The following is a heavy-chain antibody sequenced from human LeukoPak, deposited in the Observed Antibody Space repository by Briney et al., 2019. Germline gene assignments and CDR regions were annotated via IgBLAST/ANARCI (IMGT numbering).Heavy chain of an antibody. CDR2: ISSSSTTI. CDR3: ARRAYSSSWYSD. V-gene: IGHV3-48*01. CDR1: GFTFSTYN. Sequence: GGSLRLSCAASGFTFSTYNMNWVRQAPGKGLEWVSYISSSSTTIYYADSVEGRFSISRDNAENSLYLQMNSLRAEDTAVYYCARRAYSSSWYSDWGQGTLVTVSS. D-gene: IGHD6-13*01. J-gene: IGHJ4*02.